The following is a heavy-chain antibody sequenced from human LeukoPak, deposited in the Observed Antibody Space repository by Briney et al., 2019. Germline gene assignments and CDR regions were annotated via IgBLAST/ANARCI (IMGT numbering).Heavy chain of an antibody. Sequence: PGGSLKLSCAASGFTFSGSAMHWVRQASGKGLEWVGRIRSKANSYATAYAASVKGRFTISRDDSKNTAYLQMNSRKTEDTAVYYCTAYIAAAGTGGDYWGQGTLVTVSS. D-gene: IGHD6-13*01. V-gene: IGHV3-73*01. CDR1: GFTFSGSA. CDR2: IRSKANSYAT. J-gene: IGHJ4*02. CDR3: TAYIAAAGTGGDY.